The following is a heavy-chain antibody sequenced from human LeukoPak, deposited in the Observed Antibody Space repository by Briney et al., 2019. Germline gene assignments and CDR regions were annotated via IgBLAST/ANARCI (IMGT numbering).Heavy chain of an antibody. CDR1: GGSFSDHY. CDR2: INHSGYT. CDR3: ATGVDTAMVMVPNWFDP. Sequence: PSETLSLTCAVYGGSFSDHYWSWIRQPPGKGLEWIGEINHSGYTNYNPSLKSRVTISVDTSKNQFSLKLSSVTAADTAVYYCATGVDTAMVMVPNWFDPWGQGTLVTVSS. D-gene: IGHD5-18*01. V-gene: IGHV4-34*01. J-gene: IGHJ5*02.